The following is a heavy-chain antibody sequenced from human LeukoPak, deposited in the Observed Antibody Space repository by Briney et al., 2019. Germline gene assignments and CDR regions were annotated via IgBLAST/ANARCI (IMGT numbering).Heavy chain of an antibody. CDR3: ARDLAAVAGPHWYFDL. V-gene: IGHV3-66*01. CDR2: IYLGGRT. D-gene: IGHD6-19*01. J-gene: IGHJ2*01. Sequence: GGSLRLSCAASGFTVSSTYMTWVRQAPGKGLEWVSVIYLGGRTDYADSVKGRFTISRDNSKNMLYLQMNSLRAADTAVYYCARDLAAVAGPHWYFDLWGRGTLVTVSS. CDR1: GFTVSSTY.